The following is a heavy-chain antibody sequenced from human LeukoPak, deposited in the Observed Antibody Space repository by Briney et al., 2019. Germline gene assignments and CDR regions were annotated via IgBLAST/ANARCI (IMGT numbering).Heavy chain of an antibody. D-gene: IGHD3-3*01. J-gene: IGHJ6*02. CDR1: GYTFTSYA. Sequence: GASVKVSCKASGYTFTSYAMNWVRQAPGQGLEWMGWINTNTGNPTYAQGFTGRFVISLDTSVSTAYLQISSLKAEDTAVYYCASQVFLFGNDYYYGMDVWGQGTTVTVSS. CDR3: ASQVFLFGNDYYYGMDV. CDR2: INTNTGNP. V-gene: IGHV7-4-1*02.